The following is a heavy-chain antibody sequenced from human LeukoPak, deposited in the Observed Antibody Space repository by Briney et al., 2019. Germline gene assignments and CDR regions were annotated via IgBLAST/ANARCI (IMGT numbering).Heavy chain of an antibody. Sequence: GGSLRLSCAASGFTFSSYAVSWVRQAPGKGLEWVSAISGSGGSTYYADSVKGRFTISRDNSKNTLYLQMNSLRAEDTAVYYCAKGGWELLTFDCWGQGTLVTVSS. V-gene: IGHV3-23*01. CDR3: AKGGWELLTFDC. D-gene: IGHD1-26*01. J-gene: IGHJ4*02. CDR1: GFTFSSYA. CDR2: ISGSGGST.